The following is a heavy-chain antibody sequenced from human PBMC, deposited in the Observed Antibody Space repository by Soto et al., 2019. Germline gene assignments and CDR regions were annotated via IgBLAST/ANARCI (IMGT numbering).Heavy chain of an antibody. Sequence: AGGSLRLSCAASGFSFNIYAMKWVRQAPGKGLECVSAISAGGGNTYYADSVKGRFTISRDNSKNTLYLQVNSLRADDTAVYYCAKAPTYDYYYYMDVWGKGTTVTVSS. CDR2: ISAGGGNT. J-gene: IGHJ6*03. CDR1: GFSFNIYA. CDR3: AKAPTYDYYYYMDV. V-gene: IGHV3-23*01.